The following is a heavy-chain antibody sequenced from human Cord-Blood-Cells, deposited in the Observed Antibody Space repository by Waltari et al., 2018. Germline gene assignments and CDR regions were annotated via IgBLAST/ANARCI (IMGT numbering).Heavy chain of an antibody. V-gene: IGHV3-21*01. CDR2: ISSSSSYI. CDR3: ARGGAVAGTLGDAFDI. D-gene: IGHD6-19*01. Sequence: EVQLVESGGGLVKPGGSLRLSCAASGFTFSSYSMNWVRQAPGKGLEWVSSISSSSSYIYYADSVKGRFTSSRDNAKNSLYLQMNSLRAEDTAVYYCARGGAVAGTLGDAFDIWGQGTMVTVSS. J-gene: IGHJ3*02. CDR1: GFTFSSYS.